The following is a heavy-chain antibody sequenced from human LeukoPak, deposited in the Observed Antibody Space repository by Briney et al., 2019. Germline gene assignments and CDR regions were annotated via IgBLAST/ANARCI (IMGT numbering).Heavy chain of an antibody. D-gene: IGHD1-1*01. CDR2: FDPEDGET. J-gene: IGHJ4*02. V-gene: IGHV1-24*01. Sequence: ASVKVSCKVSGYTLTELSMHWVRQAPGKGLEWMGGFDPEDGETIYAQKFQGRVTMTEDTSTDTAYMELSSLRSEDTAVYYCATDLNEIVPDDYWGQGTLVTVSS. CDR1: GYTLTELS. CDR3: ATDLNEIVPDDY.